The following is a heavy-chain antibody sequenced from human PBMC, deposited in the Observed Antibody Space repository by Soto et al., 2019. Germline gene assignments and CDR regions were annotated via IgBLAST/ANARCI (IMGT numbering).Heavy chain of an antibody. D-gene: IGHD2-2*01. CDR1: GFTFSSYA. Sequence: GGSLRLSCEASGFTFSSYAMAWVRQAPGKGLEWVSRISGPGGRTFYADSVKGRFTISRDNSKNTLYLQMNSLRADDTAVYYCAKDRESSTWTTDYWGQGTLVTVSS. V-gene: IGHV3-23*01. J-gene: IGHJ4*02. CDR3: AKDRESSTWTTDY. CDR2: ISGPGGRT.